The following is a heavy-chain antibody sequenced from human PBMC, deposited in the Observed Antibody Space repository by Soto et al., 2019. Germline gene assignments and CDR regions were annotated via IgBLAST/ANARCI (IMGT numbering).Heavy chain of an antibody. V-gene: IGHV1-8*01. CDR1: GYTFTSYD. J-gene: IGHJ4*02. CDR2: MNPNSGNT. D-gene: IGHD5-12*01. Sequence: QVQLVQSGAEVKKPGASVKVSCKASGYTFTSYDINWVRQASGQGLEWMGWMNPNSGNTAYAQKFQGRVIMTRDTSLSTAYMELSTLRSEDTAVYYCARGNGIYRGSPDYWGQGTLVTVSS. CDR3: ARGNGIYRGSPDY.